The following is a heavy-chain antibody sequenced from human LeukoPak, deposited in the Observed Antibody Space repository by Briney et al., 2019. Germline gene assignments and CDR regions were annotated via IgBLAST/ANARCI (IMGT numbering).Heavy chain of an antibody. CDR2: IIPVFGIA. CDR1: GGTFSSYA. D-gene: IGHD5-24*01. CDR3: ASGGPEMATIGGDYFDY. J-gene: IGHJ4*02. Sequence: SVKVSCKASGGTFSSYAISWVRQAPGQGLEWMGRIIPVFGIANYAQKFQGRVTITADKSTSTAYMELSSLRSEDTAVYYCASGGPEMATIGGDYFDYWGQGTLVTVSS. V-gene: IGHV1-69*04.